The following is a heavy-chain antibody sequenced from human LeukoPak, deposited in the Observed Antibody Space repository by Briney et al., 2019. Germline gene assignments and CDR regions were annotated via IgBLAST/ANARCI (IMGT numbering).Heavy chain of an antibody. J-gene: IGHJ4*02. V-gene: IGHV4-39*07. CDR2: IYYSGST. CDR3: ARSYGSGSYQLLLDY. Sequence: SETLSLTCTVSGGSISSSSYYWGWIRQPPGKGLEWIGSIYYSGSTYYNPSLKSRVTISVDTSKNQFSLKLSSVTAADTAVYYCARSYGSGSYQLLLDYWGQGTLVTVSS. CDR1: GGSISSSSYY. D-gene: IGHD3-10*01.